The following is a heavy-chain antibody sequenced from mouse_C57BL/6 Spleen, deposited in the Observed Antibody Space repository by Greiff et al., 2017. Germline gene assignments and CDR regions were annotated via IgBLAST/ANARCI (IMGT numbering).Heavy chain of an antibody. Sequence: QVQLQQPGAELVRPGSSVKLSCKASGYTFTSYWMHWVKPRPIQGLEWIGNIDPSDSETHSNQKFKDKATLTVDKSSSTAYMQLSSLTSEDSAVYYCARLGGTGTAYWGQGTLVTVSA. CDR1: GYTFTSYW. J-gene: IGHJ3*01. D-gene: IGHD4-1*01. CDR3: ARLGGTGTAY. V-gene: IGHV1-52*01. CDR2: IDPSDSET.